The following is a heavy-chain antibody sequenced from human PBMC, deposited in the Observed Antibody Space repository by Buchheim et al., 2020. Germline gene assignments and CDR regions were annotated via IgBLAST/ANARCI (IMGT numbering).Heavy chain of an antibody. CDR1: GFTVSSNY. V-gene: IGHV3-66*01. CDR3: ARVRDSSGWYYLGAFDI. D-gene: IGHD6-19*01. J-gene: IGHJ3*02. Sequence: EVQLLESGGGLVQPGGSLRLSCAASGFTVSSNYMSWVRQAPGKGLEWVSVIYSGGSTYYADPVKGRFTISRANSKNTPYLQMNSLRAEDTAVYYCARVRDSSGWYYLGAFDIWGQGT. CDR2: IYSGGST.